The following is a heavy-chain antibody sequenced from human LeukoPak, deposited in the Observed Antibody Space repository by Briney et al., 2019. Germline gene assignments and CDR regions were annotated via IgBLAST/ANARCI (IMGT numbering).Heavy chain of an antibody. D-gene: IGHD3-3*01. V-gene: IGHV3-23*01. CDR2: ISGSGGST. CDR3: AKGVLTVTIHRQPFDY. J-gene: IGHJ4*02. CDR1: GFTFSSYA. Sequence: PGGSLRLSCAASGFTFSSYAMSWVRQAPGKGLECVSAISGSGGSTYYADSVKGRFTISRDNSKNTLYLQMNSLRAEDTAVYYCAKGVLTVTIHRQPFDYWGQGTLVTVSS.